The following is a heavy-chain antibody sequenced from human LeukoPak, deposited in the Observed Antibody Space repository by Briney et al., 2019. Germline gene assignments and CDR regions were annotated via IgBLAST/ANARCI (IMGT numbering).Heavy chain of an antibody. J-gene: IGHJ3*02. Sequence: KPSDTLSLTCTVSGGSIWTSDYYWGCIRQFPGKGLEWIGTISDGGSTYYNPSLESRVIISVDTSKNQFSLKLSSVTAADTAVYYCVRHCCSTPSKRTFDIWGQGTLVTVSS. CDR3: VRHCCSTPSKRTFDI. V-gene: IGHV4-39*01. D-gene: IGHD2-2*01. CDR2: ISDGGST. CDR1: GGSIWTSDYY.